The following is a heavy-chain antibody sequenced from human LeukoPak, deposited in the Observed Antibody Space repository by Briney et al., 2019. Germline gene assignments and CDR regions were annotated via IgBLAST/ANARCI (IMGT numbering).Heavy chain of an antibody. J-gene: IGHJ6*02. CDR3: AGGSDYYYGMDV. D-gene: IGHD3-10*01. CDR2: ISYDGSNK. Sequence: GGSLRLSCAASGFTFSSYAMHWVRQAPGKGLEWVAVISYDGSNKYYADSVKGRFTISRDNSKNTLYLQMNSPRAEDTAVYYCAGGSDYYYGMDVWGQGTTVTVSS. CDR1: GFTFSSYA. V-gene: IGHV3-30-3*01.